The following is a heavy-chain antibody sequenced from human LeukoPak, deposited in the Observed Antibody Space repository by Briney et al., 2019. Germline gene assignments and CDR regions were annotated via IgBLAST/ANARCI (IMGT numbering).Heavy chain of an antibody. CDR1: GFTFRSYA. Sequence: GGSLRLSCAASGFTFRSYAMSWVRQAPGKGLEWVSAISGSGGSTYYADSVKGRFTISRDNSKNTLYLQMNSLRAEVTAVYYCASYDSSGYYHYFDYWGQGTLVTVSS. CDR3: ASYDSSGYYHYFDY. J-gene: IGHJ4*02. D-gene: IGHD3-22*01. CDR2: ISGSGGST. V-gene: IGHV3-23*01.